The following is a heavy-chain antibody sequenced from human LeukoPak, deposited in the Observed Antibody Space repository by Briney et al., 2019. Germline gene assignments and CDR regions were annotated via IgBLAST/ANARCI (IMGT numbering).Heavy chain of an antibody. Sequence: PGGSLRLSCTASGFTSGDYAMSWVRQAPGKGLEWVSSISSSSSYIYYADSVKGRFTISRDNAKNSLYLQMISLRAEDTAVYYCARAEYCSGGSCYSGGNWFDPWGQGTLVTVSS. CDR2: ISSSSSYI. V-gene: IGHV3-21*01. CDR3: ARAEYCSGGSCYSGGNWFDP. D-gene: IGHD2-15*01. J-gene: IGHJ5*02. CDR1: GFTSGDYA.